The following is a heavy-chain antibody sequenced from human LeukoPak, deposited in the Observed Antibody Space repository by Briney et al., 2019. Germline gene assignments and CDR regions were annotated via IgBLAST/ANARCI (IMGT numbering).Heavy chain of an antibody. J-gene: IGHJ5*02. V-gene: IGHV4-34*01. CDR1: GGSFSGYY. Sequence: SETLSLTCAVYGGSFSGYYWSWIRQPPGKGLEWIGEINHSGSTNYNPSLKSRVTISVDTSKNQFSLKLSSVTAADTAVYYCARGRNPLGYCSGGSCYYTWFDPWGQRTLVTVSS. D-gene: IGHD2-15*01. CDR3: ARGRNPLGYCSGGSCYYTWFDP. CDR2: INHSGST.